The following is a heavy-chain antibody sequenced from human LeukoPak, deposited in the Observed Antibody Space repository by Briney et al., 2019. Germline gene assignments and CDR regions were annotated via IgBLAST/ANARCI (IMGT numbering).Heavy chain of an antibody. J-gene: IGHJ4*02. CDR2: IYSGGST. Sequence: PGGSLRLSCAASGFTFSSYSMNWVRQAPGKGLEWVSVIYSGGSTYYADSVKGRFTISRDNAKNTLFLQMNSLRAEDTAVYYCARGDGDLDYWGQGTLVTVSS. CDR3: ARGDGDLDY. V-gene: IGHV3-53*01. CDR1: GFTFSSYS. D-gene: IGHD4-17*01.